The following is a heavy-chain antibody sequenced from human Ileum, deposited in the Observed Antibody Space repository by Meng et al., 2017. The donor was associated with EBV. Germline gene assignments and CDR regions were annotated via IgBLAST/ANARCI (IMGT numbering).Heavy chain of an antibody. CDR2: INPSGGSS. J-gene: IGHJ5*02. CDR3: ARVSKGGSYRFDP. D-gene: IGHD1-26*01. V-gene: IGHV1-46*02. Sequence: QVQLVQSGAEVKKPGASVRGSCKASGYTFNTYYMHWVRKAPGQGLEWMGVINPSGGSSIYAQRFQGRVTMTSDTSTTTVYMDLSSLRSEDTAVYYCARVSKGGSYRFDPWGQGTLVTVSS. CDR1: GYTFNTYY.